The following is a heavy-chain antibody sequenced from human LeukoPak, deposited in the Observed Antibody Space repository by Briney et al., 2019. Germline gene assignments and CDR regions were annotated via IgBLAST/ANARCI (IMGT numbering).Heavy chain of an antibody. CDR2: ISGSGGST. V-gene: IGHV3-23*01. D-gene: IGHD1-26*01. Sequence: GGSLRLSCAASVFTFSSYAMSRVRQAPGKGLEWVSAISGSGGSTYYADSVKGRFTISRDNSKNTLYLQMNSLRAEDTAVYYCAKDLSGSRDAFDIWGQGTMVTVSS. J-gene: IGHJ3*02. CDR3: AKDLSGSRDAFDI. CDR1: VFTFSSYA.